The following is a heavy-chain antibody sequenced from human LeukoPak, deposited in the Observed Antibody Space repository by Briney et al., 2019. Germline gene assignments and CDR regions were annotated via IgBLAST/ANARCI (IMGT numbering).Heavy chain of an antibody. CDR1: GFTFSSYG. CDR3: AKASRGYSYGMDYYGMDV. CDR2: ISHDGSNK. V-gene: IGHV3-30*18. Sequence: GRSLRLSCAASGFTFSSYGMHWVRQAPGKGLEWVAVISHDGSNKYYADSVKGRFTISRDNSKNTLYLQMNSLRAEDTAVYYCAKASRGYSYGMDYYGMDVWGQGTTVTVSS. D-gene: IGHD5-18*01. J-gene: IGHJ6*02.